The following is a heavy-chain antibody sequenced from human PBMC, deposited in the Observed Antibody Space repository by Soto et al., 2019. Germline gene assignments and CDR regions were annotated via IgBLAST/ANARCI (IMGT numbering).Heavy chain of an antibody. CDR1: GFSLSTSGMC. J-gene: IGHJ4*02. CDR2: INWDDDK. Sequence: SGPTLVNPTQTLTLTCAFSGFSLSTSGMCVSWIRQPPGKALEWLAFINWDDDKYYSTSLKTRLTISKDTSKHQVVLTMTNMDPVDTATYYCARTPGPYSGSFYFDYWGQGTLVTVSS. CDR3: ARTPGPYSGSFYFDY. V-gene: IGHV2-70*01. D-gene: IGHD1-26*01.